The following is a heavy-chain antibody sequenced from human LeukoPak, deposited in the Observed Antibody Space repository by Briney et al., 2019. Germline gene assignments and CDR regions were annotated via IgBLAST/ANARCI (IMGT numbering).Heavy chain of an antibody. Sequence: GGSLRLSCAASGFTFSSYAMSWVREAPARGLEWVSSLRGNGDTFYADSVKGRFTLSRDNSKNTLYLQMNSLRAEDTAVYYCAKTWPNYYDSLWGYFDYWGQGTLVTVSS. CDR2: LRGNGDT. CDR1: GFTFSSYA. D-gene: IGHD3-22*01. J-gene: IGHJ4*02. CDR3: AKTWPNYYDSLWGYFDY. V-gene: IGHV3-23*01.